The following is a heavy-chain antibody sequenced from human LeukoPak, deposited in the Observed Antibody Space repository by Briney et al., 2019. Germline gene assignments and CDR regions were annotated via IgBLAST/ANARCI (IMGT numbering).Heavy chain of an antibody. J-gene: IGHJ4*02. V-gene: IGHV3-53*01. CDR3: ARDRIAAPGAGDY. CDR1: GFTVSSSY. D-gene: IGHD6-25*01. CDR2: IYSGGST. Sequence: PGGSLRLSCAASGFTVSSSYMSWVRQAPGNGLEWVSVIYSGGSTYYAESVKGRFTISRDNSKNTLYLQMNSLRAEDTAVYYCARDRIAAPGAGDYWGQGTLVTVSS.